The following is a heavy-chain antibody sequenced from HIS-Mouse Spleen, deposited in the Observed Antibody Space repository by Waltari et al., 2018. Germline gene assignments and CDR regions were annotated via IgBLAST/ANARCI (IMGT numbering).Heavy chain of an antibody. CDR3: ARYLFGFTFDAFDI. CDR1: GGSISSSSYY. CDR2: IYYSGRP. D-gene: IGHD3-10*01. J-gene: IGHJ3*02. V-gene: IGHV4-39*07. Sequence: QLQLQESGPGLVKPSETLSLTCTVSGGSISSSSYYWGWIRQPPGKGLEWIGSIYYSGRPYYNPSLKSRVTISVDTSKNQFSLKLSSVTAADTAVYYCARYLFGFTFDAFDIWGQGTMVTVSS.